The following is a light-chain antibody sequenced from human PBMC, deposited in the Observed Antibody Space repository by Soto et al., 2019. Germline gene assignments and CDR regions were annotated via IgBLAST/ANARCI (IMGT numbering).Light chain of an antibody. V-gene: IGKV2-30*02. Sequence: DVVMTQSPLSLPVTLGQPASISCRSSQSLVHSDGNTYLNWFQQRPGQSPRRLIYKVSNRDSGVPDRFSGSGSGTDFTLMISRVEAEDVGVDYCIQGTHWPLYTFGQGTKLEIK. J-gene: IGKJ2*01. CDR3: IQGTHWPLYT. CDR1: QSLVHSDGNTY. CDR2: KVS.